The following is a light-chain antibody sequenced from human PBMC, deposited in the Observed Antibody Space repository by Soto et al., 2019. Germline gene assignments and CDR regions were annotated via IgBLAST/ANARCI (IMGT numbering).Light chain of an antibody. CDR2: EVT. CDR3: SSYTGSRDPYG. V-gene: IGLV2-8*01. J-gene: IGLJ1*01. Sequence: QSVLTQPPSASGSPGQSVTISCTGTSSDVGRYNFVSWYQQHPGKAPKLLIYEVTKRPSGVPDRFSGSKSGNAASLTVSGLQAEDEADYFCSSYTGSRDPYGFGTGTKVTVL. CDR1: SSDVGRYNF.